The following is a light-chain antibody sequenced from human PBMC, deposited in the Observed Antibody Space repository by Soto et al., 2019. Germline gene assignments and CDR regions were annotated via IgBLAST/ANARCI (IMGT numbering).Light chain of an antibody. Sequence: QSALTQPASVSGSPGQSITLSCTGTSSDVGGFNYVSWYQQHPDKAPKLMIYEVTDRPSGVSNRFSGSKSGNTASLTISGLQSEDEADYYCSSYTSSSTLVFGGGTKVTVL. CDR2: EVT. CDR3: SSYTSSSTLV. CDR1: SSDVGGFNY. J-gene: IGLJ3*02. V-gene: IGLV2-14*01.